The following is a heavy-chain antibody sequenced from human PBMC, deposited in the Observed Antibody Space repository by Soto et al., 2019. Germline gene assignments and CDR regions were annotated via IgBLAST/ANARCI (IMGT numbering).Heavy chain of an antibody. Sequence: LSLTCTASGGSFSSGGYYWSWIRQLPGKGLEWIGYIYYSGSTYYNPSLNSRFTISLDTSKNQFSLKLSSVTAADTAVYYCARATSFSGHHGYWGQGTLVTVSS. J-gene: IGHJ4*02. CDR2: IYYSGST. CDR1: GGSFSSGGYY. D-gene: IGHD2-8*02. V-gene: IGHV4-31*03. CDR3: ARATSFSGHHGY.